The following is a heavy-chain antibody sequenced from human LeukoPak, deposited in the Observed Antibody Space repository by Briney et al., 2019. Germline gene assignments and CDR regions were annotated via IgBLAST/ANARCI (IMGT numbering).Heavy chain of an antibody. CDR1: NGSFNTNY. CDR3: ARLDFLSGFYAFGY. V-gene: IGHV4-34*01. CDR2: INHSGIT. Sequence: PSETLSLTCGVYNGSFNTNYWSWIRQPPGEGLEWIEEINHSGITNSNPSLKGRATISIDTSKKQFSLKLTSVTAADTAVYYCARLDFLSGFYAFGYWGQGTLVTVSS. J-gene: IGHJ4*02. D-gene: IGHD3-3*01.